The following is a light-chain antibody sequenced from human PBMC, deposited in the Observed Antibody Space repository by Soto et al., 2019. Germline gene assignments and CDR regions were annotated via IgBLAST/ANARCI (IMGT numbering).Light chain of an antibody. Sequence: SYELTQAPSVSAAPGQAARITCEGNNIGSKSVHWYQQKPGQAPVLVVYDDTDRPSGIPERISGSNSGNTATLTISRVEAGDESDYYCQVWDRSSARYVFGTGTKVTVL. CDR2: DDT. J-gene: IGLJ1*01. CDR3: QVWDRSSARYV. CDR1: NIGSKS. V-gene: IGLV3-21*02.